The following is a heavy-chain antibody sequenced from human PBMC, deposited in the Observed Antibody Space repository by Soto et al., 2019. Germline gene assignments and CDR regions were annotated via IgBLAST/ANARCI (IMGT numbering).Heavy chain of an antibody. Sequence: PSETLSLTCTVSGGSISSSSYYWGWIRQPPGKGLEWIGSIYYSGSTYYNPSLKSRVTISVDTSKNQFSLKLSSVTAADTAVYYCARHMIAVAGTLSWFDPWGQGTLVTVSS. CDR3: ARHMIAVAGTLSWFDP. V-gene: IGHV4-39*01. CDR2: IYYSGST. J-gene: IGHJ5*02. CDR1: GGSISSSSYY. D-gene: IGHD6-19*01.